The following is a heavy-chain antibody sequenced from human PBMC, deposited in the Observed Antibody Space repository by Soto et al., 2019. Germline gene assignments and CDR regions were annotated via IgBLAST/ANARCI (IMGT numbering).Heavy chain of an antibody. CDR1: GGSISSGDYY. V-gene: IGHV4-30-4*01. D-gene: IGHD6-19*01. CDR3: ARVSGIAVAGAFDY. J-gene: IGHJ4*02. Sequence: QVQLQESGPGLVKPSQTLSLTCTVSGGSISSGDYYWSWIRQPPGKGLEWIGYIYYSGSTYYNPSLKSRVTIAVDTSKNQFSLKLSAVTAADTAVYYCARVSGIAVAGAFDYWGQGTLVTVSS. CDR2: IYYSGST.